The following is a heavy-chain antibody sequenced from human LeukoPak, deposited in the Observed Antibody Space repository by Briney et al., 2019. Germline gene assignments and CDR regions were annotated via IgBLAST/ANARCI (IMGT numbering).Heavy chain of an antibody. CDR3: ARCYYDSSGYYPVGNWLDP. V-gene: IGHV4-34*01. CDR2: INHSGRT. Sequence: PSETLSLTCAVYGESFSGYYWTWLRQPPGKGLEWIGEINHSGRTNYNPSLKSRVTISVDTSKNQFSLNLNSMTAADTPVYYCARCYYDSSGYYPVGNWLDPWGQGTLVTVSS. D-gene: IGHD3-22*01. J-gene: IGHJ5*02. CDR1: GESFSGYY.